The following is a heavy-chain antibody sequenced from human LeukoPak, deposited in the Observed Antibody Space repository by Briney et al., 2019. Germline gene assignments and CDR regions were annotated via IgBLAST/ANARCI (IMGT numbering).Heavy chain of an antibody. CDR1: GGTFSSYA. J-gene: IGHJ4*02. Sequence: SVKVSCKASGGTFSSYAISWVRQAPGQGLEWMGRIIPILGIANYAQKFQGRVTITADKSMSTAYMELSSLRSEDTAVYYCARGFHYYGSGSPPDNYFDYWGQGTLVTVSS. V-gene: IGHV1-69*04. D-gene: IGHD3-10*01. CDR2: IIPILGIA. CDR3: ARGFHYYGSGSPPDNYFDY.